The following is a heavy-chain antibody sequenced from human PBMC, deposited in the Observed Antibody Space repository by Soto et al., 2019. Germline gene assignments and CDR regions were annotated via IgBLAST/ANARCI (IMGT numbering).Heavy chain of an antibody. Sequence: GASVKVSCKASGYTFTSYGISWVRQAPGQGLEWMGWISAYNGNTNYAQKLQGRVTMTTDTSTSTAYMELRSLRSDDTAVYYCARDQAIVVVPAAHTYYYYYGMDVWGQGTTVTVSS. J-gene: IGHJ6*02. CDR1: GYTFTSYG. CDR3: ARDQAIVVVPAAHTYYYYYGMDV. V-gene: IGHV1-18*04. D-gene: IGHD2-2*01. CDR2: ISAYNGNT.